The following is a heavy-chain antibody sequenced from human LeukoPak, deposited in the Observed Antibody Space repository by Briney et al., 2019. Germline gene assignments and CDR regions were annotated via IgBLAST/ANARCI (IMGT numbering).Heavy chain of an antibody. Sequence: NPSETLSLTCTVSGGSISSGGYYWSWIRQHPGKGLEWIGYIYYSGSTYYNPSLKSRVTISVGTSKNQFSLKLSSVTAANTAVYYCARETAAIRNWEYYFDYWGQGTLVTVSS. CDR2: IYYSGST. V-gene: IGHV4-31*03. J-gene: IGHJ4*02. CDR3: ARETAAIRNWEYYFDY. CDR1: GGSISSGGYY. D-gene: IGHD2-2*02.